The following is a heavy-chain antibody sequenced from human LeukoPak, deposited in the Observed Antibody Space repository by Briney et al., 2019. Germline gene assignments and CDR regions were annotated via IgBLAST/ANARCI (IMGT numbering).Heavy chain of an antibody. D-gene: IGHD3-9*01. V-gene: IGHV4-38-2*02. CDR2: IYPSGST. Sequence: PSETLSLTCTVSGYSISSGYYWVWIRQPPGKGLEWIGSIYPSGSTYYNPSLKSRVTISVDTSKNQFSLKLSSVTAADTAVYYCVFKQKAGYDILTGYYTRGGWFDPWGQGTLVTVSS. J-gene: IGHJ5*02. CDR3: VFKQKAGYDILTGYYTRGGWFDP. CDR1: GYSISSGYY.